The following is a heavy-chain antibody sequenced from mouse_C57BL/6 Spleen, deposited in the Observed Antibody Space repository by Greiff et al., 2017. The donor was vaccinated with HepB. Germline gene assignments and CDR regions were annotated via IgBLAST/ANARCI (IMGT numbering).Heavy chain of an antibody. V-gene: IGHV1-5*01. CDR3: TREDYYGSEGYFDV. CDR2: IYPGNSDT. D-gene: IGHD1-1*01. CDR1: GYTFTSYW. J-gene: IGHJ1*03. Sequence: VHVKQSGTVLARPGASVKMSCKTSGYTFTSYWMHWVKQRPGQGLEWIGAIYPGNSDTSYNQKFKGKAKLTAVTSASTAYMELSSLTNEDSAVYYCTREDYYGSEGYFDVWGTGTTVTVSS.